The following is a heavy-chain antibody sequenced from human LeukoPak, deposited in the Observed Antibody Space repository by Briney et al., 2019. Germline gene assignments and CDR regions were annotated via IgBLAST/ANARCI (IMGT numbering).Heavy chain of an antibody. D-gene: IGHD5-12*01. CDR2: ISGSGGST. CDR1: GFTFSSYA. V-gene: IGHV3-23*01. CDR3: AKDKSSHVGGYDFLYYYYGMDV. Sequence: PGGSLRLSCAASGFTFSSYAMSWVRQAPGKGLEWVSAISGSGGSTYYADSVKGRFTISRDNSKNTLYLQMNSLRAEDTAVYYCAKDKSSHVGGYDFLYYYYGMDVWGQGTTVTVSS. J-gene: IGHJ6*02.